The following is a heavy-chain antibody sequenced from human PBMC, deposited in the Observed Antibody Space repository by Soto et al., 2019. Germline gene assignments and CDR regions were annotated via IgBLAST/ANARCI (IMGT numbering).Heavy chain of an antibody. J-gene: IGHJ4*02. CDR1: GGTFSSYA. CDR3: ASHPGIAVAGTIDY. Sequence: ASVKVSCKASGGTFSSYAISWVRQAPGQGLEWMGGIIPIFGTANYAQKFQGRVTITADESTSTAYMELSSLRSEDTAVYYCASHPGIAVAGTIDYWGQGTLVTVSS. CDR2: IIPIFGTA. D-gene: IGHD6-19*01. V-gene: IGHV1-69*13.